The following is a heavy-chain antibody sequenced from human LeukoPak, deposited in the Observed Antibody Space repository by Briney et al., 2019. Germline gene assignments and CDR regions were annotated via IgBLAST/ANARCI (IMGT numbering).Heavy chain of an antibody. J-gene: IGHJ6*03. CDR1: GGSISSHY. V-gene: IGHV4-59*11. D-gene: IGHD3-22*01. CDR2: IYYSGST. Sequence: SETLSLTCTVSGGSISSHYWSWIRQPPGKGLEWIGYIYYSGSTNYSPSLESRVTISVDTSKNQFSLKLSSVTAADTAVYYCARTNYYDSSGYRYYYYYYYMDVWGKGTTVTVSS. CDR3: ARTNYYDSSGYRYYYYYYYMDV.